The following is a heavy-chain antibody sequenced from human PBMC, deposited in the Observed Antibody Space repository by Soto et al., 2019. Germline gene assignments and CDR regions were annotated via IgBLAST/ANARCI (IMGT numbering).Heavy chain of an antibody. V-gene: IGHV4-59*01. CDR2: IYYTGST. Sequence: QVQLQESGPGLVKPSETLSLTCTVSGGSISSYFWSWIRQPPGKGLEWIGYIYYTGSTNYNPSLKSRVTISVDTSKNQFSLQLSSVTASDTAVYYCANFNGYFDLWGRGTLVTVSS. CDR3: ANFNGYFDL. CDR1: GGSISSYF. J-gene: IGHJ2*01.